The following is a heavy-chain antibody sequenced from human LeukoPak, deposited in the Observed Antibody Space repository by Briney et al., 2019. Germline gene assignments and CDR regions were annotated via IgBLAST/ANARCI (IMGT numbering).Heavy chain of an antibody. D-gene: IGHD5-24*01. CDR2: IGISSGNT. CDR3: ARDYKYAFDN. J-gene: IGHJ4*02. CDR1: GFRFSDYR. V-gene: IGHV3-48*01. Sequence: GGSLRLSCAASGFRFSDYRINWVRQALGKGLEWISYIGISSGNTKYADSVKCRFTISGDKARNSLYLQMNSLRVEDTAVYYCARDYKYAFDNWGQGTLVTVSS.